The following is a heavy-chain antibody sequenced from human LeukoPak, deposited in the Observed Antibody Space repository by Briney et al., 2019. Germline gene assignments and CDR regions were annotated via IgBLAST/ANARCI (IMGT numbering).Heavy chain of an antibody. CDR3: ASQQSFHYYYMDV. Sequence: QAGRSLRLSCAASGFTFSSYGMHWVRQAPGKGLEWVAVISYDGSNKYYADSVKGRFTISRDNSKNTLYLQMNSLRAEDTAVYYCASQQSFHYYYMDVWGKGTTVTVSS. J-gene: IGHJ6*03. D-gene: IGHD2/OR15-2a*01. CDR2: ISYDGSNK. V-gene: IGHV3-30*03. CDR1: GFTFSSYG.